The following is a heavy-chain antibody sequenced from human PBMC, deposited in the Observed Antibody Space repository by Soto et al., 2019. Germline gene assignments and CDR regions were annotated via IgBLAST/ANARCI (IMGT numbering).Heavy chain of an antibody. CDR3: AKLDYGGQRHSDYYGMHV. CDR2: ISYEGSNK. J-gene: IGHJ6*02. CDR1: GFTFSSYG. Sequence: GGSLRLSCAASGFTFSSYGMHWVRQAPGKGLEWVAVISYEGSNKYYADSVKGRFTISRDNSKNTLYLQMNRLRAEDTAVYYCAKLDYGGQRHSDYYGMHVCGQGTTVTVSS. D-gene: IGHD4-17*01. V-gene: IGHV3-30*18.